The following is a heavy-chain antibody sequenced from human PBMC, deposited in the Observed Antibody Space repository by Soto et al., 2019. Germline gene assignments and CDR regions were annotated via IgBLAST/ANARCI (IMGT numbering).Heavy chain of an antibody. CDR2: ISSSSSTI. J-gene: IGHJ4*02. CDR3: ARGNYYDSSGYPRSALYFDY. Sequence: PGGSLRLSCAASGFTFSSYSMNWVRQAPGKGLEWVSYISSSSSTIYYADSVKGRFTISRDNAKNSLYLRMNSLRDEDTAVYYCARGNYYDSSGYPRSALYFDYWGQGTLVTVSS. D-gene: IGHD3-22*01. V-gene: IGHV3-48*02. CDR1: GFTFSSYS.